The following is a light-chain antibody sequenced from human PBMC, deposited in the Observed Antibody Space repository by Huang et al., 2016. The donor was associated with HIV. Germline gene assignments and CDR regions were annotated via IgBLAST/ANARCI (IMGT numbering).Light chain of an antibody. Sequence: DIQMTQSPSSLSASIGDRVTITCRASRHIYSYLNWYQHRPGKAPKLLIHDAANLEVGVPSRFSGSGSGRNFTLIISSLQPEDFATYYCQQYDSLPRTFGPGTKV. V-gene: IGKV1-33*01. J-gene: IGKJ3*01. CDR2: DAA. CDR3: QQYDSLPRT. CDR1: RHIYSY.